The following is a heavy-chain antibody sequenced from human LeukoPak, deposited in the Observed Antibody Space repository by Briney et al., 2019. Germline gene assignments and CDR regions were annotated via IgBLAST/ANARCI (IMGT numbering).Heavy chain of an antibody. V-gene: IGHV3-9*01. CDR2: ISWNSGSI. Sequence: GGSLRLSCAASGFTFDDYAMHWVRQAPGKGLEWVSGISWNSGSIGYAVSVKGRFTISRDNAKNSLYLQMNSLRAEDTALYYCAKDIGHDYGGNSLIDYWGQGTLVTVSS. CDR1: GFTFDDYA. J-gene: IGHJ4*02. D-gene: IGHD4-23*01. CDR3: AKDIGHDYGGNSLIDY.